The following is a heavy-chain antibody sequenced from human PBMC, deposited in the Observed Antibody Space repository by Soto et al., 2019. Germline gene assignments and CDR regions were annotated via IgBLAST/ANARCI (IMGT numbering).Heavy chain of an antibody. V-gene: IGHV1-18*04. CDR2: ISTYNGNT. J-gene: IGHJ4*02. D-gene: IGHD3-3*01. CDR3: ARLLFLEWFHDY. Sequence: ASVKVSCKTSGYTFTSYGISWARQAPGQGLEWMGWISTYNGNTNYAQKFQGRATMTTDTSTTTAYMELRSLKSDDTAVYYCARLLFLEWFHDYWGQGTLVTVSS. CDR1: GYTFTSYG.